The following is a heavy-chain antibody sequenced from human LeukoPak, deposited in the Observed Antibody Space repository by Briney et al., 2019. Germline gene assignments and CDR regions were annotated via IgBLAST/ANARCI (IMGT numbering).Heavy chain of an antibody. Sequence: SETLSLTGTVSGGSISSYYWSWIRQPAGKGLEWIGRIYTSGSTNYNPSLKSRVTMSVDTSKNQFSLKLSSVTAADTAVYYCARDRSPRWSGYDHSHFDYWGQGTLVTVSS. CDR3: ARDRSPRWSGYDHSHFDY. D-gene: IGHD5-12*01. V-gene: IGHV4-4*07. CDR1: GGSISSYY. J-gene: IGHJ4*02. CDR2: IYTSGST.